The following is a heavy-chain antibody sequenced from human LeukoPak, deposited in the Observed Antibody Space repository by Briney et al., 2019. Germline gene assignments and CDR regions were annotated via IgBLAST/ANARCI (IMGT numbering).Heavy chain of an antibody. D-gene: IGHD3-22*01. Sequence: GGSLRLSCAASGFTFSDYYMSWIRLAPGKGLEWVSYISSSGSTIYYADSVKGRFTISRDNAKNSLYLQMNSLRAEDTAVYYCAIDGVGPIRYDSSHGWFDPWGQGTLVTVSS. J-gene: IGHJ5*02. CDR1: GFTFSDYY. CDR3: AIDGVGPIRYDSSHGWFDP. V-gene: IGHV3-11*01. CDR2: ISSSGSTI.